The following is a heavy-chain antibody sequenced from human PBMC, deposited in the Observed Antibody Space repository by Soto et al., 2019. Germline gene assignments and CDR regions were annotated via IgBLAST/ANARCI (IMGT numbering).Heavy chain of an antibody. CDR2: IHSDGTST. CDR3: ARGDRGAFDL. V-gene: IGHV3-74*01. D-gene: IGHD1-26*01. J-gene: IGHJ3*01. CDR1: GFTFDYYW. Sequence: EVQLVESGGGLVQPGESLRLSCAASGFTFDYYWMHWVRQAPGKGLVWVSRIHSDGTSTTYADSVKGRFTISRDNAKNTLSLQRNSLRAEAGAVYYCARGDRGAFDLWGQGTVVTVSS.